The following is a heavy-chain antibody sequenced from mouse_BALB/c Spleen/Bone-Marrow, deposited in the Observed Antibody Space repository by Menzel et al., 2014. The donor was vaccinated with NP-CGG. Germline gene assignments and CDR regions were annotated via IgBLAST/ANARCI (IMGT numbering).Heavy chain of an antibody. CDR2: IDPENGNT. CDR1: GFNIKGYY. CDR3: ARGPY. V-gene: IGHV14-1*02. Sequence: VQLKESGAELVRPGALVKLSCKASGFNIKGYYMHWVKQRPEQGLEWIGWIDPENGNTIYDPKFQGKASITADTSSNTAYLQLSSLTSEDTAVYYCARGPYWGQGTTLTVSS. J-gene: IGHJ2*01.